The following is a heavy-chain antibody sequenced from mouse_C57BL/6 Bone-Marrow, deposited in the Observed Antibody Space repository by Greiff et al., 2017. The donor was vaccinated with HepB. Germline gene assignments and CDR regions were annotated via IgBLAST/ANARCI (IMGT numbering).Heavy chain of an antibody. Sequence: EVMLVESGGGLVKPGGSLKLSCAASGFTFSSYTMSWVRQTPEKRLEWVATISGGGGNTYYPDSVKGRFTISRDNAKNTLYLQMSSLRSEDTALYYCARQNYYEYYYAMDYWGQGTSVTVSS. J-gene: IGHJ4*01. CDR1: GFTFSSYT. D-gene: IGHD2-4*01. CDR2: ISGGGGNT. CDR3: ARQNYYEYYYAMDY. V-gene: IGHV5-9*01.